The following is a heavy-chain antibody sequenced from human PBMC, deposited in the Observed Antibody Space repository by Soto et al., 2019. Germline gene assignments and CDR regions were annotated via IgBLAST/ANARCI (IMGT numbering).Heavy chain of an antibody. CDR1: GFTFTSSA. D-gene: IGHD2-8*01. J-gene: IGHJ4*02. CDR3: AADVTAWQQMVPSDY. V-gene: IGHV1-58*01. Sequence: GASVKVSCKASGFTFTSSAFQWVRQARGQRLEWIGWIAVGSGYTNYAQRFQDRVTLTRDMSTATTYMELSRLTSEDTAIYYCAADVTAWQQMVPSDYWGQGTLVTVSS. CDR2: IAVGSGYT.